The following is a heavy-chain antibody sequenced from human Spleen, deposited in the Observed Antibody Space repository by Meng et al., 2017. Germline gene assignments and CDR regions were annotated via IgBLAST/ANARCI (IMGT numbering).Heavy chain of an antibody. D-gene: IGHD2-21*02. J-gene: IGHJ3*02. CDR1: GFSVSSIY. CDR3: ARDRAYCGGDCPSDAFDI. Sequence: GESLKISCAASGFSVSSIYMSWVRQAPGKGPEWVSVIYSGGTTYYADSVKGRFTVSRHRSENTLFLQMNSLRAEDTAVYYCARDRAYCGGDCPSDAFDIWGQGTMVTVSS. CDR2: IYSGGTT. V-gene: IGHV3-53*04.